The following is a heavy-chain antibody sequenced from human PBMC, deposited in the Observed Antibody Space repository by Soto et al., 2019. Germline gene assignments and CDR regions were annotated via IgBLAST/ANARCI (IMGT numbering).Heavy chain of an antibody. CDR3: ARDLGNYGFDY. CDR2: ISYDGSNK. D-gene: IGHD4-4*01. Sequence: QVQLVESGGGVVQPGRSLRLSCAASEFTFSSYAMHWVRQAPGKGLEWVAVISYDGSNKYYADSVKGRFTISRDNSKNTLYLQMNSLRAEDTAVYYCARDLGNYGFDYWGQGTLVTVSS. J-gene: IGHJ4*02. V-gene: IGHV3-30-3*01. CDR1: EFTFSSYA.